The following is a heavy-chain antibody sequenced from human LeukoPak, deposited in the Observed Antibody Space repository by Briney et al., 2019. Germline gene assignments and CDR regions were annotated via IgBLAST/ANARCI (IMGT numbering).Heavy chain of an antibody. CDR1: GGSISSYY. CDR3: ARGQPYDFWSGYAPGWFDP. Sequence: SETLSLTCTVSGGSISSYYWSWIRQPPGKGLEWIGYIYYSGSTNYNPSLKSRVTISVDTSKNQFSLKLSSVTAADTAVYYCARGQPYDFWSGYAPGWFDPWGQGILVTVSS. J-gene: IGHJ5*02. V-gene: IGHV4-59*01. CDR2: IYYSGST. D-gene: IGHD3-3*01.